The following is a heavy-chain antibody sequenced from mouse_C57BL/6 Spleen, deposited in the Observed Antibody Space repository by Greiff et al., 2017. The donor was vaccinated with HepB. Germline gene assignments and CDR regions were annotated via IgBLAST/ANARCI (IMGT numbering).Heavy chain of an antibody. V-gene: IGHV1-39*01. Sequence: LVEPGASVKISCKAPGYSFTDYNMNWVKQSNGKSLEWIGVINPNYGTTSYNQEFKGKATWTVDQSSSTAYMQLNSLTSEDSAVYYCARDQLGRGYWGQGTTLTVSA. D-gene: IGHD4-1*02. CDR3: ARDQLGRGY. CDR2: INPNYGTT. J-gene: IGHJ2*01. CDR1: GYSFTDYN.